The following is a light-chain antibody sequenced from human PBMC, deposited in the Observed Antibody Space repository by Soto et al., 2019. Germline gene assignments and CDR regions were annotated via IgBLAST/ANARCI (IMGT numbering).Light chain of an antibody. J-gene: IGKJ1*01. CDR3: QQYGNSPVT. Sequence: EIVLTQSPGTLSLSPGETGTLSCRASQSVSDFYLAWYQQKPGQAPRLLIYGASSRATGIPDRFSGSGPGTEFTLTISRLEPEDFAVYYCQQYGNSPVTFGQGTKVDIK. CDR1: QSVSDFY. CDR2: GAS. V-gene: IGKV3-20*01.